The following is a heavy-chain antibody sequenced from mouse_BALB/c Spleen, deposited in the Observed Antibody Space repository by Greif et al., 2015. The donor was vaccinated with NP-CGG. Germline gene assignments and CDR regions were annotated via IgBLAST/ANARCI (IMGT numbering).Heavy chain of an antibody. CDR2: IYPGDGDT. J-gene: IGHJ3*01. CDR3: ARSRYEDFAY. V-gene: IGHV1-80*01. CDR1: GYAFSSYW. Sequence: VQLQQSGAELVRPGSSVKISCKASGYAFSSYWMNWVKQRPGQGLEWIGQIYPGDGDTNYNGKFKGKATLTADKSSSTAYMQLSSLTSEDSAVYFCARSRYEDFAYWGQGTLVTVSA. D-gene: IGHD2-14*01.